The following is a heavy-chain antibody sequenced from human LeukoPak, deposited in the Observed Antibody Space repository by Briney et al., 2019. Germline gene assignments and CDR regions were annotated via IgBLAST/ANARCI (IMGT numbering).Heavy chain of an antibody. CDR2: INPGDSDI. CDR1: GYRFNTYW. CDR3: ARRRDHYDSGGYLYYFDY. V-gene: IGHV5-51*01. Sequence: GESLKISCKVSGYRFNTYWIGWVRQMPGKGLEGMGIINPGDSDIRYSPSFQGQVTISVDKSISTAYLQWNSLKASDTAVYYCARRRDHYDSGGYLYYFDYWGQGTLVTVSS. D-gene: IGHD3-22*01. J-gene: IGHJ4*02.